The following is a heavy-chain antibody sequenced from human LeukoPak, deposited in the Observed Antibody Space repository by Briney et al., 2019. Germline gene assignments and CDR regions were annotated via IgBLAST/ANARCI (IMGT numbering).Heavy chain of an antibody. J-gene: IGHJ4*02. CDR3: ARLDILSTGYIDW. CDR2: IQNSLTT. D-gene: IGHD1-1*01. Sequence: SETLSLTCTVSGDSMTNYYWSWIRQSPGRGLEWIGDIQNSLTTNYNPSLRSRLTISQDTANNQFSLRLTSVPAADTAVYYCARLDILSTGYIDWWGQGTLVTVSS. V-gene: IGHV4-59*08. CDR1: GDSMTNYY.